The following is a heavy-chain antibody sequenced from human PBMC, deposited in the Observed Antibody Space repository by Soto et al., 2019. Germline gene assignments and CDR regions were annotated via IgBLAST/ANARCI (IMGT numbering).Heavy chain of an antibody. CDR1: GGSISSGDYY. Sequence: SETLSLTCTVSGGSISSGDYYWSWIRQPPGKGLEWIGYIYYSGSTYYNPSLKSRVTISVDTSKNQFSLKLSSVTAADTAVYYCARGKTYDTLTGHYHYFDYWGQGPLVTVSS. D-gene: IGHD3-9*01. CDR3: ARGKTYDTLTGHYHYFDY. J-gene: IGHJ4*02. CDR2: IYYSGST. V-gene: IGHV4-30-4*01.